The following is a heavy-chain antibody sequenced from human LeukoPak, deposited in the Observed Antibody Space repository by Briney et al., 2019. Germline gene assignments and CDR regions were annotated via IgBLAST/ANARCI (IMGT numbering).Heavy chain of an antibody. CDR3: TRGPNWYFDL. V-gene: IGHV3-49*03. CDR1: GFTFGDYA. CDR2: IRSKAYGGTT. J-gene: IGHJ2*01. Sequence: PGGSLRLSCTASGFTFGDYAMSWFRQAPGKGLEWVGFIRSKAYGGTTEYAASVKGRFSISRDDSKNIAYLQMHSLQTEDTAVYYCTRGPNWYFDLWGRGTLVTVSS.